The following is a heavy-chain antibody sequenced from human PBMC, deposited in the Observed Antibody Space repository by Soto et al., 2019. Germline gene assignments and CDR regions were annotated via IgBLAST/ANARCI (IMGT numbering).Heavy chain of an antibody. J-gene: IGHJ6*02. CDR1: SGSFSGYY. V-gene: IGHV4-34*01. CDR3: ARISSSSWYLDYYYGMDV. Sequence: PSETLSLTCAVYSGSFSGYYWSWIRQPPGKGLEWIGELYQGLSIVYNPSLKSRVTISVDTSKNQFSLKLSSVTAADTAVYYCARISSSSWYLDYYYGMDVWGQGTTVTVSS. D-gene: IGHD6-13*01. CDR2: LYQGLSI.